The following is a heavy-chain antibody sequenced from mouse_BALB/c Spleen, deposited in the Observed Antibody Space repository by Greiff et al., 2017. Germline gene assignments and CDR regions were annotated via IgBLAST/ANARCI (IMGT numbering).Heavy chain of an antibody. J-gene: IGHJ3*01. D-gene: IGHD1-1*01. Sequence: VKLQESGAELARPGASVKLSCKASGYTFTSYWMQWVKQRPGQGLEWIGAIYPGDGDTRYTQKFKGKATLTADKSSSTAYMQLSSLASEDSAVYYCARSITTVDFAYWGQGTLVTVSA. CDR3: ARSITTVDFAY. CDR1: GYTFTSYW. V-gene: IGHV1-87*01. CDR2: IYPGDGDT.